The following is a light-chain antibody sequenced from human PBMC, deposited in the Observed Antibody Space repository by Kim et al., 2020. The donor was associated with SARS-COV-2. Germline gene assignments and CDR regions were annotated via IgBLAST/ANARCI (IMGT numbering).Light chain of an antibody. V-gene: IGKV3-20*01. CDR1: QSVYSNY. J-gene: IGKJ5*01. Sequence: EIVLTQSPGTLSLSPGDRATLSCRASQSVYSNYLAWYQQKPGQALMLLIYGASSRATGIPDRFSGSGCGTDFTLTISSLEPEDFAVYFCQQYGRRITFGLGTRLEIK. CDR3: QQYGRRIT. CDR2: GAS.